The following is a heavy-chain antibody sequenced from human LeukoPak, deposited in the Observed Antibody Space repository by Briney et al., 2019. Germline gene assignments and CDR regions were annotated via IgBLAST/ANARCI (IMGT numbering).Heavy chain of an antibody. CDR2: ISGSGIST. V-gene: IGHV3-23*01. D-gene: IGHD1-1*01. Sequence: GGSLRLSCAASGFTFSSYAMSWVRQAPGKGLEWVSDISGSGISTYYADSVKGRFTISRDNSKNTLYLQMNSLRAEDTAVYYCARVRGQNWNDFDYWGQGTLVTVSS. J-gene: IGHJ4*02. CDR1: GFTFSSYA. CDR3: ARVRGQNWNDFDY.